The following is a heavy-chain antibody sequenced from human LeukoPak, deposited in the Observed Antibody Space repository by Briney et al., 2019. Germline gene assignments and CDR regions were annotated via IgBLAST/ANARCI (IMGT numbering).Heavy chain of an antibody. CDR3: ARGSLRTTVTPFDY. CDR1: GGSISSYY. V-gene: IGHV4-59*01. CDR2: IYYSGST. J-gene: IGHJ4*02. D-gene: IGHD4-17*01. Sequence: SETLSLTCTVSGGSISSYYWSWIRQPPGKGLEWIGYIYYSGSTNYNPSLKSRVTISVDTSKNQFSLKLSSVTAADTAVYYCARGSLRTTVTPFDYWGQGTLVAVSS.